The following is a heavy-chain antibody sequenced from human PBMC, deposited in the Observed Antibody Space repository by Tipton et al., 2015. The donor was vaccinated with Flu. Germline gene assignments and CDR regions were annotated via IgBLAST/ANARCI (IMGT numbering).Heavy chain of an antibody. J-gene: IGHJ4*02. CDR2: IYHSGST. V-gene: IGHV4-38-2*02. CDR3: ARDLAHVAAAGFDY. CDR1: GYSISSGYY. Sequence: TLSLTCAVSGYSISSGYYWGWIRQPPGKGREWIGSIYHSGSTYYNPSLKSRVTISVDTSKHQFSLKLSSVTAADTAVYYCARDLAHVAAAGFDYWGQGTLVTVSS. D-gene: IGHD6-13*01.